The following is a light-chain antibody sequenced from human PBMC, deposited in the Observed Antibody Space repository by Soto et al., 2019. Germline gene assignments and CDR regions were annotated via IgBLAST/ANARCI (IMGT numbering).Light chain of an antibody. V-gene: IGKV3-15*01. CDR1: QSVDSE. J-gene: IGKJ1*01. Sequence: EIVMTQSPATLSVSPGERATLFCRASQSVDSELAWYQQKPGQAPRLLIYGASTRASGVPARFSGSGSGTDFTLTISGLQSEDFAVYYCHQYDDWPPGGTFGQGTRVEIK. CDR2: GAS. CDR3: HQYDDWPPGGT.